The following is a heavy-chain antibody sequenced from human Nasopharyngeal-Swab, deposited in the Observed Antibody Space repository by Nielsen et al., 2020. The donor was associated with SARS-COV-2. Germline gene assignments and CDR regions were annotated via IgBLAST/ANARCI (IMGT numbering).Heavy chain of an antibody. CDR3: ARQEEMATIWDY. J-gene: IGHJ4*02. D-gene: IGHD5-24*01. CDR2: IYPGDSDT. V-gene: IGHV5-51*01. CDR1: GYSFTSYW. Sequence: GESLKISCKGSGYSFTSYWIGWVRQMPGKGLEWMAIIYPGDSDTRYSPSFQGQFTISADKSISTAYLQWSSLKASENAMYYCARQEEMATIWDYWGQGTLVTVSS.